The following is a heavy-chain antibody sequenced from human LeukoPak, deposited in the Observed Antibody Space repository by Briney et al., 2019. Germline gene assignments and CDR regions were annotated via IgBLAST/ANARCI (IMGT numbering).Heavy chain of an antibody. CDR3: ARDRKSGEWDLVP. CDR1: GFTFSSYD. CDR2: ISGSSSTK. V-gene: IGHV3-48*01. D-gene: IGHD1-26*01. Sequence: SGGSLRLSCAASGFTFSSYDMDWVRQAPGKGLEWVSYISGSSSTKYYADSVKGRFFISRDNAKNSLYLQMNSLRAEDTAVYYCARDRKSGEWDLVPWGQGTLVTVSS. J-gene: IGHJ4*02.